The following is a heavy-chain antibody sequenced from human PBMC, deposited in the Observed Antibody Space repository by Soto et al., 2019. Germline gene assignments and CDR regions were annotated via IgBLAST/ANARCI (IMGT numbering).Heavy chain of an antibody. CDR1: GFSFSSYW. CDR3: ARSGSYRIGTFDY. J-gene: IGHJ4*02. Sequence: EVQLVESGGGLVQPGGSLRLSCAASGFSFSSYWMSWVRQAPGKGLEWVANILLDGSEKNYVDSVKGRFTISRVNANNSLYLQLNSLRAEDTAVYYCARSGSYRIGTFDYWGQGTLVTVSS. D-gene: IGHD6-19*01. V-gene: IGHV3-7*01. CDR2: ILLDGSEK.